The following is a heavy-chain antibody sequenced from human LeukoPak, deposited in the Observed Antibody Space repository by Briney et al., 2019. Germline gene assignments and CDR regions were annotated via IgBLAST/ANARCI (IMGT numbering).Heavy chain of an antibody. J-gene: IGHJ4*02. Sequence: GTPLRLSCAASGFVFDDFGMHWVRQAPGKGLEWVAVIWYDGSTKYYSDSVKGRFTIFRDNSNNTLFLQMHSLRVEDTALYYCVRDVQRYFDSWGQGTLVTVSP. V-gene: IGHV3-33*01. D-gene: IGHD6-6*01. CDR1: GFVFDDFG. CDR3: VRDVQRYFDS. CDR2: IWYDGSTK.